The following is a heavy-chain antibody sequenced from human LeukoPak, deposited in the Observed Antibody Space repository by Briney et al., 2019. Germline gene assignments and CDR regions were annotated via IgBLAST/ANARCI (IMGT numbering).Heavy chain of an antibody. CDR2: IYPGDSDT. CDR1: RYSFTSHW. V-gene: IGHV5-51*01. J-gene: IGHJ4*02. Sequence: GEALKISCKGSRYSFTSHWIDWVRQIPGKGLEGMGIIYPGDSDTRYSPSFQGQDTISADKSISTAYLQWSSLKASDTAMYYCARLWGVWEPGEYWGQGTLVTVSS. D-gene: IGHD3-16*01. CDR3: ARLWGVWEPGEY.